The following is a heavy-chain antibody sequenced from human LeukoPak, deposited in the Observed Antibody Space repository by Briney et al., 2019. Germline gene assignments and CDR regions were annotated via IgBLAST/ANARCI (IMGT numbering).Heavy chain of an antibody. J-gene: IGHJ3*02. Sequence: GGSLRLSCAASGFTFSSYSMNWVRQAPGKGLEWVSSISSSSSYIYYADSVKGRFTISRDNAKNSLYLQMNSLRAEDTAVYYCASCLLDYSNYESPCVDAFDIWGQGTMVTVSS. CDR3: ASCLLDYSNYESPCVDAFDI. CDR1: GFTFSSYS. D-gene: IGHD4-11*01. V-gene: IGHV3-21*01. CDR2: ISSSSSYI.